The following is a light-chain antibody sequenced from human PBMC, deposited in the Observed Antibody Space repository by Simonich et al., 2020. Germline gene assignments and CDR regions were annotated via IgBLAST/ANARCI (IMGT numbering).Light chain of an antibody. J-gene: IGKJ2*01. CDR1: QSVSNN. CDR2: GAS. V-gene: IGKV3-15*01. Sequence: EIVMTQSPATLSVSPGESATLSCRASQSVSNNLAWYQQKPGQAPRLLIYGASTRATGIPARVSGSGSGTEFTLTISSLQSEDFAFYYCQQYNNWPYTFGQGTKLEIK. CDR3: QQYNNWPYT.